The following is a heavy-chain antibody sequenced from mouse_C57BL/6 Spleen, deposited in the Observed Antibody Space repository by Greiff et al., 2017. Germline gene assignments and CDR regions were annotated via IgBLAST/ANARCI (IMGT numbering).Heavy chain of an antibody. D-gene: IGHD2-3*01. CDR2: INPNNGGT. V-gene: IGHV1-26*01. CDR3: ASARLLPNYAMDY. Sequence: EVQLQQSGPELVKPGASVKISCKASGYTFTDYYMNWVKQSHGKSLEWIGDINPNNGGTSYNQKFKGKATLTVDKSSSTAYMELRSLTSEDSAVYNSASARLLPNYAMDYWGQGTSVTASS. J-gene: IGHJ4*01. CDR1: GYTFTDYY.